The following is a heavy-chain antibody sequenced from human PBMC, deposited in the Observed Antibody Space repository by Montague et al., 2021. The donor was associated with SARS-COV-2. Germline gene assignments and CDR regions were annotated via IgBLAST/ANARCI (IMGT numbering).Heavy chain of an antibody. CDR1: GFSLSTSGMC. D-gene: IGHD3-9*01. J-gene: IGHJ4*02. V-gene: IGHV2-70*01. Sequence: PALVKPTQTLTLTCTFSGFSLSTSGMCMSWIRQPPGKALEWLALIDWDDDKFYSTSLKTRLTVSKDTSKNQVVLTMTNMDPVDTATYYCARVRYFDTTFDYWGQGTLVTVSS. CDR2: IDWDDDK. CDR3: ARVRYFDTTFDY.